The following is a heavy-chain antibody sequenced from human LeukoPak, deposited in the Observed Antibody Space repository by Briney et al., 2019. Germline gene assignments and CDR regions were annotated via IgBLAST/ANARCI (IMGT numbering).Heavy chain of an antibody. J-gene: IGHJ3*02. CDR3: ARGPRTDAFDI. Sequence: SETLSLTCTVSGGSISSYYWSWIWQPPGKGLEWIGYIYYSGSTNYNPSLKSRVTISVDTSKNQFSLKLSSVTAADTAVYYCARGPRTDAFDIWGQGTMVTVSS. CDR2: IYYSGST. CDR1: GGSISSYY. D-gene: IGHD1-1*01. V-gene: IGHV4-59*12.